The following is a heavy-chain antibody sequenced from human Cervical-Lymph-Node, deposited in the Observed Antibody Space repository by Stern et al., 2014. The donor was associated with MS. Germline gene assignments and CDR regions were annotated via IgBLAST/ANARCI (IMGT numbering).Heavy chain of an antibody. J-gene: IGHJ4*02. D-gene: IGHD4-23*01. CDR2: INPGVGRT. Sequence: QVQLVQSGAEVKKPGASVKVFCKASGYAFPYYYMHWVRQAPGQGLEWVGLINPGVGRTMYAQKFQGRITMTRDTSTSTVFMELSSLRSEDTAVYYCARDGGGNSELGYWGQGTLVTVSS. CDR1: GYAFPYYY. V-gene: IGHV1-46*01. CDR3: ARDGGGNSELGY.